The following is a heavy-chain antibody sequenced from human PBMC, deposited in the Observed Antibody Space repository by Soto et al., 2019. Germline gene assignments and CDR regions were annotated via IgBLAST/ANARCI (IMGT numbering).Heavy chain of an antibody. CDR2: INHSGST. D-gene: IGHD3-3*01. V-gene: IGHV4-34*01. CDR3: ASKKSGYCYGMDV. Sequence: PSETLSLTCAVYGGSFSGYYWSWIRQPPGKGLEWIGEINHSGSTNYNPSLKSRVTISVDTSKNQFSLKLSSVTAADTAVYYCASKKSGYCYGMDVWGQGTSVTVSS. J-gene: IGHJ6*02. CDR1: GGSFSGYY.